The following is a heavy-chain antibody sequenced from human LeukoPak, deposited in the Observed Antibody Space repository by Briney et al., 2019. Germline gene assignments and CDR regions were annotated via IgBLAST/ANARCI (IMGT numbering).Heavy chain of an antibody. D-gene: IGHD1-20*01. CDR3: ALYNWNLSYYMDV. Sequence: SETLSLTCTVSAGSISSYYWSWIRQPPGKGLEWIGYIYYSGSTNYNPSLKSRVTISVDTSKNQFSLKLSSVTAADTAVYYCALYNWNLSYYMDVWGKGTTVTVSS. J-gene: IGHJ6*03. V-gene: IGHV4-59*01. CDR1: AGSISSYY. CDR2: IYYSGST.